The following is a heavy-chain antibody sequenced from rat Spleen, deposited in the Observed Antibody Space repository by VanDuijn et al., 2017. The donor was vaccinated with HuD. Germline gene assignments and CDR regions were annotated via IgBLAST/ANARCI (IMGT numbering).Heavy chain of an antibody. CDR2: ITNTGGST. CDR1: GFTFNNYW. CDR3: ARHNSGYGVMDA. Sequence: EVKLEESGGGLVQPGMSVKLSCTTSGFTFNNYWMTWIRQAPGKGLEWVASITNTGGSTYYPDSVKGRFTISRDNAKNTLYLQMDRLRSEDTATYYCARHNSGYGVMDAWGQGASVTVSS. V-gene: IGHV5-31*01. D-gene: IGHD4-3*01. J-gene: IGHJ4*01.